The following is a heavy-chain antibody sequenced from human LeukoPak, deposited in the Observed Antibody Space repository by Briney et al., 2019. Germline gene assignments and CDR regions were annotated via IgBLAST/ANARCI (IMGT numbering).Heavy chain of an antibody. Sequence: ASVKVSCKASGGTYSRYSITWVRQAPGQGLEWMGGIVPPLGTANYAQKFQGRVTITTDESTNTAYMELTSLTPEDAAVYYCATYGANVAEYFQHWGQGTLVSVSS. CDR3: ATYGANVAEYFQH. CDR2: IVPPLGTA. CDR1: GGTYSRYS. V-gene: IGHV1-69*16. J-gene: IGHJ1*01. D-gene: IGHD4-23*01.